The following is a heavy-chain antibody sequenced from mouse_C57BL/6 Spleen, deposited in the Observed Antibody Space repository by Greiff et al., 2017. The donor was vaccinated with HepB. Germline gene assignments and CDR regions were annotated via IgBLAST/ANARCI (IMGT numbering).Heavy chain of an antibody. J-gene: IGHJ2*01. CDR2: INPNNGGT. CDR3: ALYYDGSFDY. D-gene: IGHD1-1*01. V-gene: IGHV1-26*01. Sequence: VQLQQSGPELVKPGASVKISCKASGYTFTDYYMNWVKQSHGKSLEWIGDINPNNGGTSYHQKFKGKATLTVDKSSSTAYMELRSLTSEDSAVYYCALYYDGSFDYWGQGTTLTVSS. CDR1: GYTFTDYY.